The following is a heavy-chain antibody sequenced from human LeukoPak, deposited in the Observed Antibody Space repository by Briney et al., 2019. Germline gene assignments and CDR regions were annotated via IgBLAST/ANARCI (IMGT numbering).Heavy chain of an antibody. J-gene: IGHJ4*02. CDR2: IKQDGSEK. CDR1: GFTFNRSW. CDR3: ARAQFTMVRGVAIPLFDY. Sequence: GGSLRLSCAASGFTFNRSWMSWVRQAPGKGLEGVANIKQDGSEKYYVDSVKGRFTISRDNAKNSLYLQMNSLRAEDTAVFYCARAQFTMVRGVAIPLFDYWGQGTLVTVSS. V-gene: IGHV3-7*03. D-gene: IGHD3-10*01.